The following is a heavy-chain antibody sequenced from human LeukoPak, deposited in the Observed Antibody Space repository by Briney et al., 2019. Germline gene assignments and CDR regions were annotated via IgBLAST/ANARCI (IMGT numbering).Heavy chain of an antibody. CDR1: GYIFTGYY. V-gene: IGHV1-2*02. CDR2: INPNSGGT. D-gene: IGHD4-23*01. Sequence: ASVKVSCKASGYIFTGYYMHWLRQAPGQGLEWMGWINPNSGGTNYAQNFQGRVTMTRDTSISTAYMELSRLRSDDTAVYYCAMTTVALPYWGQGTLVTVSS. J-gene: IGHJ4*02. CDR3: AMTTVALPY.